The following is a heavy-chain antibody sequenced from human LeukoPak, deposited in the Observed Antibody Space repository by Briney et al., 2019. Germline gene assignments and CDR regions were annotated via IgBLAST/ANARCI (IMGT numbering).Heavy chain of an antibody. CDR1: GGSISNYY. CDR3: ARLKNSYYFDY. CDR2: IYYSGST. Sequence: PSETLSLTCTVSGGSISNYYSSWIRQPPGKGLEWIGYIYYSGSTNYNPSLKSRVTISVDTSKNQFSLKLSSVTAADTAVYYCARLKNSYYFDYWGQGTLVAVSS. D-gene: IGHD1-7*01. J-gene: IGHJ4*02. V-gene: IGHV4-59*08.